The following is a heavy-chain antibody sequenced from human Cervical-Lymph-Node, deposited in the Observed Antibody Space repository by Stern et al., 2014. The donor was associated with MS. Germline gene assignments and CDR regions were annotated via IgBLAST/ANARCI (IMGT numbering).Heavy chain of an antibody. CDR3: VKEERDQLQFTMRNEFDS. CDR1: GFLFNTDA. D-gene: IGHD5-24*01. Sequence: VQLVESGGGVVQPGRSLRVSCVGSGFLFNTDAMHWVRQAPGKGLEWVAVISYDGSHKSYADSVKGRFTISRDNSKDTLYLQMNSLRAEDTAVYYCVKEERDQLQFTMRNEFDSWGQGTLVTVSS. V-gene: IGHV3-30*18. CDR2: ISYDGSHK. J-gene: IGHJ4*02.